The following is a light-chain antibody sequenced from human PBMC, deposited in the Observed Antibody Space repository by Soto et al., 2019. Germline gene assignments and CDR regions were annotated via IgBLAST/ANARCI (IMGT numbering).Light chain of an antibody. CDR1: QSIGSS. J-gene: IGKJ2*01. V-gene: IGKV3-15*01. Sequence: EMVMTQSPATLSVSPGERATLSCRASQSIGSSLAWYQQKPGQAPRLLIYGASTRVTGTPARFSGSGSGTAFTLTISSLQSEDFAVYYCQQYNNWPPMYTFGQGTKLDIK. CDR3: QQYNNWPPMYT. CDR2: GAS.